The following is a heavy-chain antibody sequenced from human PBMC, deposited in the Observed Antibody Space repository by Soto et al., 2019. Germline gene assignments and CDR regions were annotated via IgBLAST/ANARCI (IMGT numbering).Heavy chain of an antibody. V-gene: IGHV1-58*01. D-gene: IGHD3-3*01. CDR2: IVGGSGST. CDR1: GFTLTSAD. CDR3: AADWSNRPFDF. Sequence: QMQLMQSGPEVKKPGTSVKVSCKASGFTLTSADVQWVRQTRGQRLEWIGWIVGGSGSTNYAQQFQGRLAITRDMSTRTVYMELSRLRSEDTAVYYCAADWSNRPFDFWGQGTLVTVSS. J-gene: IGHJ4*02.